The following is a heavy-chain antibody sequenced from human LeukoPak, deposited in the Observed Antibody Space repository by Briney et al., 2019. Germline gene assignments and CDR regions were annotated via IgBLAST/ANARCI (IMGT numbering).Heavy chain of an antibody. CDR3: ARLAYSYGDSHNTEIDY. CDR2: IIPIFGTA. V-gene: IGHV1-69*01. D-gene: IGHD5-18*01. Sequence: GSSVKVSCKASGGTFSSYAISWVRQAPGQGLEWMGGIIPIFGTANYAQKFQGRVTITADESTSTAYMELSSLRSEDTAVYYCARLAYSYGDSHNTEIDYWGQGTLVTVSS. J-gene: IGHJ4*02. CDR1: GGTFSSYA.